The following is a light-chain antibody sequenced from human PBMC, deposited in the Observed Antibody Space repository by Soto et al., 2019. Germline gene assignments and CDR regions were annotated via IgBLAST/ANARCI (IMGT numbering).Light chain of an antibody. CDR3: QQSYSTPRT. V-gene: IGKV3-15*01. CDR1: QSVSNN. Sequence: EIVLTQSPATLSVSPGERATVSCGASQSVSNNLAWYQQKPGQAPRLLIYGASTRATSIAARFSGSGSGTEFTLTISSLQPEDFATYYCQQSYSTPRTFGQGTKVDI. CDR2: GAS. J-gene: IGKJ1*01.